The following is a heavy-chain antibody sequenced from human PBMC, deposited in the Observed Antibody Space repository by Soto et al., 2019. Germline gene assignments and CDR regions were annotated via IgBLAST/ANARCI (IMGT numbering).Heavy chain of an antibody. CDR1: GGSFSGYY. Sequence: QVQLQQWGAGLLKPSETLSLTCAVYGGSFSGYYWSWIRQPPGKGLEWIGEINHSGSTNYNPSLKSRVTLSVDTSKNQFSLKLSSVTAADTAVYYCARGLRGDNTVDYWGQGTLVTVSS. CDR3: ARGLRGDNTVDY. V-gene: IGHV4-34*01. CDR2: INHSGST. J-gene: IGHJ4*02. D-gene: IGHD2-21*02.